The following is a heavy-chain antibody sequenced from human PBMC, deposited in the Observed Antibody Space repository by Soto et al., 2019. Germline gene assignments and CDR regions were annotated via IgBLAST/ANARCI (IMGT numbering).Heavy chain of an antibody. Sequence: QVQLVESGGGVVQPGRSLRLSCAASGFTFSSYAMYWVRPAPGKGLEWVAIISYDGSNKYCADSVTGRVTSSRDTSKSTRLRQMNSLRAEDTAVYYCARMEGSGYDGSYSDYRGQGTLVTVAS. J-gene: IGHJ4*02. V-gene: IGHV3-30-3*01. CDR2: ISYDGSNK. CDR3: ARMEGSGYDGSYSDY. D-gene: IGHD1-26*01. CDR1: GFTFSSYA.